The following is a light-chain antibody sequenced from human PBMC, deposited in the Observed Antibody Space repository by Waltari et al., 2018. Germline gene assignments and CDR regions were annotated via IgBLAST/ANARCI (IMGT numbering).Light chain of an antibody. J-gene: IGKJ1*01. Sequence: AIRMTQSPSSPSASTGDRATITCRASQGISSSLAWYQQKPGKAPKLLLYAASTLESGVPSRFSGSGSGTDFTLTISCLQSEDFATYYCQQYYSYPRTFGQGTKVEIK. V-gene: IGKV1-8*01. CDR3: QQYYSYPRT. CDR2: AAS. CDR1: QGISSS.